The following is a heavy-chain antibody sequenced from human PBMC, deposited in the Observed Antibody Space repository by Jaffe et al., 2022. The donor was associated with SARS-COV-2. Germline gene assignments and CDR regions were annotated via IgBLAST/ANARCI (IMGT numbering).Heavy chain of an antibody. D-gene: IGHD3-10*01. V-gene: IGHV7-4-1*02. Sequence: QVQLVQSGSELKKPGASVRVSCTASGYTFADYAINWVRQAPGQGPEWMGWITTNTGNPTYAQGFTGRFVFSLDTSVSTAYLQISSLKAEDTAKYYCARRRTNYYNARYQYYFMDVWGKGTTVTVSS. CDR1: GYTFADYA. CDR2: ITTNTGNP. CDR3: ARRRTNYYNARYQYYFMDV. J-gene: IGHJ6*03.